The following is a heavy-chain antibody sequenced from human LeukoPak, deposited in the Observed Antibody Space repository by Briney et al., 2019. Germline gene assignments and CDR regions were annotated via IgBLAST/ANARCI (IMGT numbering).Heavy chain of an antibody. D-gene: IGHD6-13*01. CDR1: GFTFRGYG. J-gene: IGHJ4*02. Sequence: GGSLRLSCAASGFTFRGYGMNWVRQAPGKGLEWVSAISGSGGSTYYADSVKGRFTISRDNSKNTLYLQMNSLRAEDTAVYYCAKGIAAAGLDFDYWGQGTLVTVSS. CDR3: AKGIAAAGLDFDY. V-gene: IGHV3-23*01. CDR2: ISGSGGST.